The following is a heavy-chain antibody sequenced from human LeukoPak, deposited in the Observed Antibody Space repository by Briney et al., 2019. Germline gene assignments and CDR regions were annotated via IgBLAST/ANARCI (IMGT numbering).Heavy chain of an antibody. CDR2: FDPEDGET. Sequence: ASVKVSCTVSGYTLTELSMHWVRQAPGKGLEWMGGFDPEDGETIYAQKFQGRVTMTEDTSTDTAYMELSSLRSEDTAVYYCATDPITMVRGVIIEGFDPWGQGTLVTVSS. CDR1: GYTLTELS. V-gene: IGHV1-24*01. CDR3: ATDPITMVRGVIIEGFDP. J-gene: IGHJ5*02. D-gene: IGHD3-10*01.